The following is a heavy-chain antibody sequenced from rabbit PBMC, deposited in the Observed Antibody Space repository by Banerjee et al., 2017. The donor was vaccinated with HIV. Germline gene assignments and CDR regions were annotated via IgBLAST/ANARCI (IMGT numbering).Heavy chain of an antibody. CDR2: IVAGSSGST. D-gene: IGHD4-2*01. CDR1: GFDFSSNA. V-gene: IGHV1S40*01. CDR3: ARDAGYAGSNL. Sequence: QSLEESGGDLVQPGASLTLTCTASGFDFSSNAMCWVRQAPGKGLEWIGCIVAGSSGSTYYASWAKGRFTISKTSSTTVTLQMTSLTAADTATYFCARDAGYAGSNLWGPGTLVTDS. J-gene: IGHJ4*01.